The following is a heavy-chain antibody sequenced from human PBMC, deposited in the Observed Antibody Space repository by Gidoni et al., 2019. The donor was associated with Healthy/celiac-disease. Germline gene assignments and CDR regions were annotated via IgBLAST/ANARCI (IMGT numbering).Heavy chain of an antibody. CDR1: GFTFSSSA. D-gene: IGHD3-22*01. Sequence: QVQRVESGGGVVQPGRSLSLSCAASGFTFSSSAMHWVRQAPGKGLEWVAVLSYDVINKYSAASFKGRFTISSDNSKNTLYLQMNSLRAEDTAVYYCASLIVGGDWGQGPLVTVSS. CDR3: ASLIVGGD. V-gene: IGHV3-30*14. J-gene: IGHJ4*02. CDR2: LSYDVINK.